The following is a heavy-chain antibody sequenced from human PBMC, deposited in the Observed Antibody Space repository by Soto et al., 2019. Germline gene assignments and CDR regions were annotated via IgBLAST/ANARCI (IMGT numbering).Heavy chain of an antibody. V-gene: IGHV4-31*03. CDR1: GGSISSGGYY. J-gene: IGHJ4*02. D-gene: IGHD3-22*01. CDR3: ARAAPLGGYYDSSGVDLDY. CDR2: IYYSGST. Sequence: SETLSLTCTVSGGSISSGGYYWSWVRQGPGKGPEWIGYIYYSGSTYYNPSLKSRVTISVDTSKSQFSLKLSSVTAADTAVYYCARAAPLGGYYDSSGVDLDYWGQGTLVTVSS.